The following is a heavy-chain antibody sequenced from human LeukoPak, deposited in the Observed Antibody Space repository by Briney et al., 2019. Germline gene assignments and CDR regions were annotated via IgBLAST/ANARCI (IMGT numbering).Heavy chain of an antibody. CDR2: ISYDGSNK. Sequence: GGSLRLSCAASGFTFSSYAMHWVRQAPGKGLEWVAIISYDGSNKYYADSVKGRFTISRDNSKNTLFMEMNSLRTEDTAVYYCVRDKGGTSSWEFDYWGQGTLVTVSS. V-gene: IGHV3-30*04. D-gene: IGHD6-13*01. CDR1: GFTFSSYA. CDR3: VRDKGGTSSWEFDY. J-gene: IGHJ4*02.